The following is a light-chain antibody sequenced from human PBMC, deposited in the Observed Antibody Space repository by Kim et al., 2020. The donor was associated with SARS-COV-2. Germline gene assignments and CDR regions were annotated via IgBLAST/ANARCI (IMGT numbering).Light chain of an antibody. Sequence: QAGLTQPPSVSKGLRQTATITCTGNSDNVGNQGAAWLQQHQGHPPKLLSYRNNSRPSGISERFSASRSGNIASLTITRLQPEDEAYYYCSAWNISLSALMFGGGTQLTVL. CDR2: RNN. CDR1: SDNVGNQG. CDR3: SAWNISLSALM. V-gene: IGLV10-54*01. J-gene: IGLJ3*02.